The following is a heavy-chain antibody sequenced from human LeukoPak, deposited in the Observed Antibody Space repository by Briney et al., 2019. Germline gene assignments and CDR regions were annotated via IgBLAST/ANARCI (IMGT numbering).Heavy chain of an antibody. J-gene: IGHJ4*02. CDR1: GYTFTGYY. Sequence: GASVKVSCKASGYTFTGYYMHWVRQAPGQGLEWMGWINPSSGGTNYAQKFQGRVTMTRDTSISTAYMELSRLRSDDTAVYYCARGMIVATIDYWGQGTLVTVSS. V-gene: IGHV1-2*02. CDR3: ARGMIVATIDY. CDR2: INPSSGGT. D-gene: IGHD5-12*01.